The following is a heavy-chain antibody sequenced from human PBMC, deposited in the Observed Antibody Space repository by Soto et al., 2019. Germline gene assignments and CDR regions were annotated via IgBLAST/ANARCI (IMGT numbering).Heavy chain of an antibody. Sequence: EEQLLESGGALVVPGGSLRLSCAASGFAFSNYAMTWVRQAPGKGLEWVSSIRGNGDRTYYAESVKGRFTISRDNSKSTLFLQMNSLIADDTAVYFCARAEVTAVFGFWGQGTLVTVSS. V-gene: IGHV3-23*01. CDR3: ARAEVTAVFGF. J-gene: IGHJ4*02. CDR1: GFAFSNYA. D-gene: IGHD2-21*02. CDR2: IRGNGDRT.